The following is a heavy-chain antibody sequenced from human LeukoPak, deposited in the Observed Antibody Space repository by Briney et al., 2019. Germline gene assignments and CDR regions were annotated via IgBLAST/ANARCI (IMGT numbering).Heavy chain of an antibody. J-gene: IGHJ6*03. Sequence: GASVKVSCKASGYTFTGYYMHWVRQAPGQGLEWMGWINPNSGGTNYAQKFQGRVTMTRDTSISTAYMELSRLRSDDTAVYYCAGYRGYDSRHYHYYYYMDVWGKGTTVTISS. CDR3: AGYRGYDSRHYHYYYYMDV. CDR1: GYTFTGYY. CDR2: INPNSGGT. D-gene: IGHD5-12*01. V-gene: IGHV1-2*02.